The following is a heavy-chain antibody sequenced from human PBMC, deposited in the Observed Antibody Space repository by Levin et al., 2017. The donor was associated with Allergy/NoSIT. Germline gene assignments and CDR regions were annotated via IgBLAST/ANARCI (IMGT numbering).Heavy chain of an antibody. Sequence: MTSETLSLTCTVSGGSISSGDYYWSWIRQPPGKGLEWIGYIYYSGSSYYNPSLKSRVTMSVDTSQNQLSLKLSSVTAADTAVYYCARDWWGCSSGSCYFNYWGQGTLVTVSS. CDR1: GGSISSGDYY. D-gene: IGHD2-15*01. CDR3: ARDWWGCSSGSCYFNY. CDR2: IYYSGSS. V-gene: IGHV4-30-4*01. J-gene: IGHJ4*02.